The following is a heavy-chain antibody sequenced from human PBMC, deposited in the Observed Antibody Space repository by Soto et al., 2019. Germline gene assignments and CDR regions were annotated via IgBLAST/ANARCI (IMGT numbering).Heavy chain of an antibody. CDR3: THCSGESCHGGYFGMDV. CDR2: IKQDGSEK. J-gene: IGHJ6*02. CDR1: GFTFSSYW. Sequence: GGSLRLSCAASGFTFSSYWMSWVRQAPGKGLEWVANIKQDGSEKYYVDSVKGRFTISRDNAKNSLYLQMSSLRAEDTAVYYCTHCSGESCHGGYFGMDVWGQGTTVTVSS. D-gene: IGHD2-15*01. V-gene: IGHV3-7*01.